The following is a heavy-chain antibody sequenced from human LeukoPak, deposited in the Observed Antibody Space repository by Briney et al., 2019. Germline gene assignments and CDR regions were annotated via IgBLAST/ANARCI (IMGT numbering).Heavy chain of an antibody. V-gene: IGHV3-30*02. CDR1: GFTFSTYG. CDR3: ARVGVTYYDYVWGSSDYYMDV. Sequence: PGGSLRLSCAASGFTFSTYGMHWVRQAPGKGLEWVAFIRYDGGNKYYADSVRGRFTISRDNSKNTVYLQMNSLRAEDTALYHCARVGVTYYDYVWGSSDYYMDVWGKGTTVTISS. CDR2: IRYDGGNK. J-gene: IGHJ6*03. D-gene: IGHD3-16*01.